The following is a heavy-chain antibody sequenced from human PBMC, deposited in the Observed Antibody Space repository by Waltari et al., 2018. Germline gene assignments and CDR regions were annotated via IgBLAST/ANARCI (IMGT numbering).Heavy chain of an antibody. V-gene: IGHV4-38-2*01. D-gene: IGHD4-17*01. J-gene: IGHJ4*02. CDR2: IYHSGST. CDR1: GYSISSGYY. Sequence: QVQLQESGPGLVTPSETLSLTCAVSGYSISSGYYWGWIRQPPGTGLEWIGSIYHSGSTYSNPSIKSRVTISVDTAKNQFSLKLSSVTAADTAVYYCASGNYGDYQYWGQGTLVTVSS. CDR3: ASGNYGDYQY.